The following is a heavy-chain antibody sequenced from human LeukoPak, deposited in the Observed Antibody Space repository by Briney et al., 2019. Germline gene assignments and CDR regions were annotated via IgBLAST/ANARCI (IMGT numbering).Heavy chain of an antibody. J-gene: IGHJ3*02. D-gene: IGHD2-21*02. CDR1: GFTFSSYG. CDR2: ISYDGSNK. V-gene: IGHV3-30*18. Sequence: PGGSLRLSCAASGFTFSSYGMHWVRQAPGKGLEWVAVISYDGSNKYYADSVKGRFTISRDNSKNTLYLQMNSLRAEDTAVYYCAKANCGGDCHGDAFDIWGQGTMVTVSS. CDR3: AKANCGGDCHGDAFDI.